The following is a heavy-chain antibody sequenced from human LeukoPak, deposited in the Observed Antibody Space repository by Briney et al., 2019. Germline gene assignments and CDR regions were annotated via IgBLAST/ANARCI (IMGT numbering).Heavy chain of an antibody. V-gene: IGHV3-74*01. CDR3: ARGGDGSSYGLVY. CDR2: INRDGRDT. D-gene: IGHD3-3*01. CDR1: GFTFSSYW. Sequence: PGGCLRLSCAASGFTFSSYWMHWVRQDPGKGLVWVSRINRDGRDTNYADSVKDRFTISRDNAKNTLYLQMNSLRADDTAVYYCARGGDGSSYGLVYWGQGTLVSPSS. J-gene: IGHJ4*02.